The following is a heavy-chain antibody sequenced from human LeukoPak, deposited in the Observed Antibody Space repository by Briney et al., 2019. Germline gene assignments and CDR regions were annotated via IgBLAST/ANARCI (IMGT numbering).Heavy chain of an antibody. CDR3: ARDKAMIVVATFDY. CDR2: ISSSSSYI. D-gene: IGHD3-22*01. V-gene: IGHV3-21*01. Sequence: GGSLRLSCAASGFTFSSYWMSWVRQAPGKGLEWVSSISSSSSYIYYADSVKGRFTISRDNAKNSLYLQMNSLRAEDTAVYYCARDKAMIVVATFDYWGQGTLVTVSS. CDR1: GFTFSSYW. J-gene: IGHJ4*02.